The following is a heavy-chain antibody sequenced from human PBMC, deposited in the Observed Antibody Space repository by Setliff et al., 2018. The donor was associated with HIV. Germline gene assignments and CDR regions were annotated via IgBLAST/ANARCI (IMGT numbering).Heavy chain of an antibody. CDR2: IYPGDSDS. CDR3: VRRDGYKFDY. CDR1: GYSFSSYW. V-gene: IGHV5-51*01. D-gene: IGHD5-12*01. J-gene: IGHJ4*02. Sequence: GESLKISCKGSGYSFSSYWIGWVRQMPGKGLEWVGFIYPGDSDSRYSPSFRGQVTISADKSISTAYLQWSSLKASDTAMYYCVRRDGYKFDYWGQGTLVTVSS.